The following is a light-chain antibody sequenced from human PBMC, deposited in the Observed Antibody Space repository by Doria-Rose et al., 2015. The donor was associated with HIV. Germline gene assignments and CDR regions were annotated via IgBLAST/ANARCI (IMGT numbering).Light chain of an antibody. V-gene: IGKV4-1*01. CDR3: QQYYDTPS. Sequence: DIQVTQSPESLGMSLGERATLNCKSNQSLLYTSYDYLASYQQKPGQPPKLLTYWASTRQSGVPARFSGSGSGTDFTLTISSLEAEDVAVYYCQQYYDTPSFGPGTTVDIK. CDR2: WAS. CDR1: QSLLYTSYDY. J-gene: IGKJ3*01.